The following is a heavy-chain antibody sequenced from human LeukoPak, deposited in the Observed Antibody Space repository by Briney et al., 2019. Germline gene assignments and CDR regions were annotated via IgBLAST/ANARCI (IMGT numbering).Heavy chain of an antibody. CDR2: ISGDGGST. D-gene: IGHD6-19*01. CDR1: GFTFDDYA. CDR3: AKVRGLKAVAGWIDY. Sequence: PGGSLRLSCAASGFTFDDYAMHWVRQAPGKGLEWVSLISGDGGSTYYADSVKGRFTISRDNTKNSLYLLMNSLITESPALVYCAKVRGLKAVAGWIDYWGQGTLVTVSS. J-gene: IGHJ4*02. V-gene: IGHV3-43*02.